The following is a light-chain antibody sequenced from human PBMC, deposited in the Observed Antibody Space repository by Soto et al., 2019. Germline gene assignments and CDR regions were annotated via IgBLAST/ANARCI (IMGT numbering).Light chain of an antibody. CDR3: SSYRSSSTLGV. CDR2: EVS. CDR1: SSDVGGYNY. V-gene: IGLV2-14*01. Sequence: QSALTQPASVSGSPGQSITISCTGTSSDVGGYNYVSWYQQHPGRAPKLMIYEVSHRPSGVSNRFSGSKSGNTASLTIYGLQTEDEADYYCSSYRSSSTLGVFGTGTKVTVL. J-gene: IGLJ1*01.